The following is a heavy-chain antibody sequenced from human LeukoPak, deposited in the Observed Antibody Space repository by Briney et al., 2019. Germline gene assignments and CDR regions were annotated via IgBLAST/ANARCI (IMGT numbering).Heavy chain of an antibody. CDR1: GFTFSSYE. CDR3: ARERYSSARDGFDI. Sequence: PGGSLRLSCEASGFTFSSYEMNWVRQAPGKGLEWVSYIRSSGSTIYYADSVKGRFTISRDNAKNSLFLQMNSLRAEDTAVYYCARERYSSARDGFDIWGQGTMVTVSA. D-gene: IGHD5-18*01. J-gene: IGHJ3*02. V-gene: IGHV3-48*03. CDR2: IRSSGSTI.